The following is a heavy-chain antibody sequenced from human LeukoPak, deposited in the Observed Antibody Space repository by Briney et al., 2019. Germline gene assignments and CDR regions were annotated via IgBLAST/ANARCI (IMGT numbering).Heavy chain of an antibody. D-gene: IGHD5-18*01. V-gene: IGHV3-74*01. Sequence: AGRSLRLSCAASGFTFSSYWMHWVRHTPGKGLVWVSRIKGDGSSTSYADSVKGRFTISRDNAKNTLYLQMNSLRAEDTAVYYCARDGYSFGHDFDYWGQGTLVTVSS. CDR3: ARDGYSFGHDFDY. J-gene: IGHJ4*02. CDR2: IKGDGSST. CDR1: GFTFSSYW.